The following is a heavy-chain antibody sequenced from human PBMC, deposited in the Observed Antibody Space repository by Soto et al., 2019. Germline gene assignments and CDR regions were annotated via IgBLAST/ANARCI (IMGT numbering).Heavy chain of an antibody. CDR1: VGSISSYY. J-gene: IGHJ6*02. Sequence: PSETLSLTCTVSVGSISSYYWSWIRQPAGKGLEWIGRIYTSGSTNYNPSLKSRVTMSVDTSKNQFSLKLSSVTAADTAVYYCAREQLVLLPNYGMDVWGQGTTVTVSS. CDR3: AREQLVLLPNYGMDV. CDR2: IYTSGST. V-gene: IGHV4-4*07. D-gene: IGHD6-6*01.